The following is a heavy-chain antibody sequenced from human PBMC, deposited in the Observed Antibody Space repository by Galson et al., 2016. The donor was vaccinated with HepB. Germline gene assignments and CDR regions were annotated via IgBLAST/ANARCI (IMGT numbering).Heavy chain of an antibody. CDR2: IFYTGST. CDR3: ARAILDSSGYYPTRNWFDL. J-gene: IGHJ5*02. Sequence: TLSLTCTVSGGSIRSGEYFWSWIRQHPGKGLEWIGFIFYTGSTYYNPSLKSRLYISIDTSENQFSLRLSSVTAADTAVYFCARAILDSSGYYPTRNWFDLWGQGTPVTVSP. D-gene: IGHD3-22*01. V-gene: IGHV4-31*03. CDR1: GGSIRSGEYF.